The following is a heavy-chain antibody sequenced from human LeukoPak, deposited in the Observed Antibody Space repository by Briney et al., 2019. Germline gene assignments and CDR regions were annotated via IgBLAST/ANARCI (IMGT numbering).Heavy chain of an antibody. CDR1: GYTFTSYG. V-gene: IGHV1-2*02. CDR3: TRDIAVADTYYFDY. J-gene: IGHJ4*02. D-gene: IGHD6-19*01. Sequence: GASVKVSCKASGYTFTSYGISWVRQAPGQGLEWMGWINPNSGGTNYAQKFQGRVTMTRDTSISTAYMELSRLRSDDTAVYYCTRDIAVADTYYFDYWGQGTLVTVSS. CDR2: INPNSGGT.